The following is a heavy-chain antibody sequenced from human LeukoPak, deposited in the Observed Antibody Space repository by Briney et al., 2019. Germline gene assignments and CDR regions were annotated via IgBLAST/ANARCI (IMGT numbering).Heavy chain of an antibody. CDR2: IYYSGST. J-gene: IGHJ4*02. CDR1: GGSISSYY. D-gene: IGHD3-10*01. Sequence: SATLSLTCTGSGGSISSYYWSWIRQPPGKGLEWIGYIYYSGSTNYNPSLKSRVTISVDTSKNQFSLKLSSVTAADTAVYYCARGDYGSGPLDYWGQGTLVTVSS. CDR3: ARGDYGSGPLDY. V-gene: IGHV4-59*01.